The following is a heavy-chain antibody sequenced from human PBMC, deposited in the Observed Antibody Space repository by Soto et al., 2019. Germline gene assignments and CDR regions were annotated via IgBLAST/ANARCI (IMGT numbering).Heavy chain of an antibody. CDR3: ATGSSRWDY. CDR1: GGSISSLY. V-gene: IGHV4-4*07. J-gene: IGHJ4*02. D-gene: IGHD6-13*01. Sequence: SETLRLTCTLYGGSISSLYWSWIRQPAGKGLEWIGRIYSGGRNNYNPSLKSRVTMSVDTSKNQFSLRLSSVTAADPAMYYCATGSSRWDYWGQGTMVTVSS. CDR2: IYSGGRN.